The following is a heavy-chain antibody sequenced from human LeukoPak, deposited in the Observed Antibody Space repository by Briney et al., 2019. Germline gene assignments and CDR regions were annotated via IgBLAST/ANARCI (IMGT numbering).Heavy chain of an antibody. Sequence: KPSETLSLTCAVYGGSFSGYYWSWIRQPPGKGLEWIGETNHSGSTNYNPSLKSRVTISVDTSKNQFSLKLSSVTAADTAVYYCARVKGIAARRPVDYWGQGTLVTVSS. CDR1: GGSFSGYY. J-gene: IGHJ4*02. CDR3: ARVKGIAARRPVDY. V-gene: IGHV4-34*01. D-gene: IGHD6-6*01. CDR2: TNHSGST.